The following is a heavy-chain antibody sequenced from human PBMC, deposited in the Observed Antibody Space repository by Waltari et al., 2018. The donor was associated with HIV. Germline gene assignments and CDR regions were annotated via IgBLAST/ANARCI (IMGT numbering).Heavy chain of an antibody. CDR1: GFTFSNYW. Sequence: EVQLVESGGGLVQPGGSLRLSCAASGFTFSNYWMHWVRQAPGKGLVGVSRIKSDGSSTNYAGSVKGRVTGSRDNAKNALYLQRNSLRAEDTAVYYCARDLYSRNGDDYWGQGTLVTVSS. D-gene: IGHD6-13*01. CDR2: IKSDGSST. V-gene: IGHV3-74*01. J-gene: IGHJ4*02. CDR3: ARDLYSRNGDDY.